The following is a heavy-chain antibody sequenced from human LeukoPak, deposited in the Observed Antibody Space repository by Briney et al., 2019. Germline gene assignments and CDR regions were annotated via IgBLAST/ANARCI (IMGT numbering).Heavy chain of an antibody. CDR1: GGSISSYY. CDR2: IYTSGST. V-gene: IGHV4-4*07. D-gene: IGHD6-13*01. CDR3: ARAYSSSWYDSGLFDP. Sequence: SETLSLTCTVSGGSISSYYWSWIRQPAGKGLEWIGRIYTSGSTNYNPSLTSRVTMSVDTSKNQFSLKLSSVTAADTAVYYCARAYSSSWYDSGLFDPWGQGTLVTVSS. J-gene: IGHJ5*02.